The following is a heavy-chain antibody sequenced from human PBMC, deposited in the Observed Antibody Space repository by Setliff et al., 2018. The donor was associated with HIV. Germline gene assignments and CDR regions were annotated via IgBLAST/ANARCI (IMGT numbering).Heavy chain of an antibody. CDR2: VSQSGST. V-gene: IGHV4-39*01. CDR3: ARVPVAGANWFDP. CDR1: GVSISSGSYY. J-gene: IGHJ5*02. D-gene: IGHD2-21*01. Sequence: ASETLSLTCTVSGVSISSGSYYWTWIRQSPGKRLEWIGSVSQSGSTYYNPSLKSRITISVDRSKNLFSLKLISVTAADQGVYYCARVPVAGANWFDPWGLGTLVTVSS.